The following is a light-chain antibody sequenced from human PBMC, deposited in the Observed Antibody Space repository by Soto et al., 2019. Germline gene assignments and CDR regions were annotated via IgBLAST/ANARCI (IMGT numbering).Light chain of an antibody. CDR1: SSDIGAYIY. Sequence: QSALTQHPSASGSPGQSVTISCTGASSDIGAYIYVSWYQQHPGKAPKLMISEVSRRPSGVPERFSGSKSGNTASLTVSGLQADDEAHYYCSSYAGSNNFVFGTGTKV. J-gene: IGLJ1*01. CDR3: SSYAGSNNFV. V-gene: IGLV2-8*01. CDR2: EVS.